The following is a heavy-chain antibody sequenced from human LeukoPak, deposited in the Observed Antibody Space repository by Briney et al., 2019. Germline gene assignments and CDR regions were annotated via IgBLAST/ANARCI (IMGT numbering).Heavy chain of an antibody. J-gene: IGHJ4*02. Sequence: PGGSLRLSCVASGFTFGKYWMSWVRQAPGKGLEWMANTKLDGSEKNYVDSVKGRFTISRDNTKNSLYLQMNSLRVEDTAVFYCARDQYDTWSRRGNFDSWGQGTLVIVSS. CDR1: GFTFGKYW. CDR2: TKLDGSEK. CDR3: ARDQYDTWSRRGNFDS. V-gene: IGHV3-7*03. D-gene: IGHD3-3*01.